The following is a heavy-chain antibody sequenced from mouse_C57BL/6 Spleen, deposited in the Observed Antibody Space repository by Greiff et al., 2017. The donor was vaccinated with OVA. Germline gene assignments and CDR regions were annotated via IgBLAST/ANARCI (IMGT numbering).Heavy chain of an antibody. V-gene: IGHV5-15*01. CDR2: ISNLAYSI. J-gene: IGHJ2*01. CDR3: ARETGHYFDY. CDR1: GFTFSDYG. D-gene: IGHD4-1*01. Sequence: VQLKESGGGLVQPGGSLKLSCAASGFTFSDYGMAWVRQAPRKGPEWVAFISNLAYSIYSADTVTGRFTISRENAKNTLYLEMSSLRSEDTAMYYCARETGHYFDYWGQGTTLTVSS.